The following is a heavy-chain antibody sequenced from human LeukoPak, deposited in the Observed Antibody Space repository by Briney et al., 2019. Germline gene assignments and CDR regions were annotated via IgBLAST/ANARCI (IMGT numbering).Heavy chain of an antibody. CDR1: GFTFSSYA. Sequence: GGSLRLSCAASGFTFSSYAMHWVRQAPGKGREWGAVISYDGSNKYYADSVKGRFTISRDNYKNTLYLQMNSLRAEDTAVYYCARSKQLALYYFDYWGQGTLVTVSS. CDR3: ARSKQLALYYFDY. V-gene: IGHV3-30*04. D-gene: IGHD6-13*01. J-gene: IGHJ4*02. CDR2: ISYDGSNK.